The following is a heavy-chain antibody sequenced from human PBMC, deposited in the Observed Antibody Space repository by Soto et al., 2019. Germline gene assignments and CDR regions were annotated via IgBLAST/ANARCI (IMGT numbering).Heavy chain of an antibody. Sequence: GGSLRLSCAASGFTFSSYGMHWVRQAPGKGLEWVAVIWYDGSNKYYADSVKGRFTISRDNSKNTLYLQMNSLRAEDTAVYYCARDGITGTKYSGYYYYYMVVWSKGT. CDR3: ARDGITGTKYSGYYYYYMVV. J-gene: IGHJ6*03. V-gene: IGHV3-33*01. CDR2: IWYDGSNK. CDR1: GFTFSSYG. D-gene: IGHD1-1*01.